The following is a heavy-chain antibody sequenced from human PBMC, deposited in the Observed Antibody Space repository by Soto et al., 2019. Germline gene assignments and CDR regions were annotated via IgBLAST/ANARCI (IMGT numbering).Heavy chain of an antibody. Sequence: GGSLRLSCAASGFTFSSYDMHWVRQAPGKGLEWVAVIWYDGSNKYYADSVKGRFTISRDNSKNTLYLQMNSLRAEDTAVYYCASALYSYGYPPTLHGMDVWGQGTTVTVSS. D-gene: IGHD5-18*01. J-gene: IGHJ6*02. V-gene: IGHV3-33*01. CDR3: ASALYSYGYPPTLHGMDV. CDR2: IWYDGSNK. CDR1: GFTFSSYD.